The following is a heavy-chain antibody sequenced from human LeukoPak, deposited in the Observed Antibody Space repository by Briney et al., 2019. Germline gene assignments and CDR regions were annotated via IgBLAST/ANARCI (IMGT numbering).Heavy chain of an antibody. V-gene: IGHV3-11*04. D-gene: IGHD2-21*02. J-gene: IGHJ4*02. CDR1: GFTFRDYN. CDR2: INTGGGSI. CDR3: ARTSTDCLDC. Sequence: GGSLRLSCAASGFTFRDYNMSWIRQAPGKGLEYISYINTGGGSIYYAGSVKGRFTISRDNAMNSLYLQMNNVRAEDTAVYYCARTSTDCLDCWGQGTLVTVSS.